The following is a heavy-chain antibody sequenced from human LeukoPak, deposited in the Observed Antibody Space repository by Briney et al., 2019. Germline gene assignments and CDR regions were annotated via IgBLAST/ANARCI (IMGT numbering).Heavy chain of an antibody. CDR1: GYTFTGYY. CDR3: ARDPDYYDSSGYYRGDAFDI. Sequence: GSVKVSCKASGYTFTGYYMHWVRQAPGQGLEWMGWINPNSGGTNYAQKFQGRVTMTRDTSISTAYMELSRLRSDDTAVYYCARDPDYYDSSGYYRGDAFDIWGQGTMITVSS. D-gene: IGHD3-22*01. CDR2: INPNSGGT. V-gene: IGHV1-2*02. J-gene: IGHJ3*02.